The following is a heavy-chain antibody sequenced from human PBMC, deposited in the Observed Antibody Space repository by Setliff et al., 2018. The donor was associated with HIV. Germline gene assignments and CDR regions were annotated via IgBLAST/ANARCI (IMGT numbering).Heavy chain of an antibody. Sequence: SVKVSCKASGGNFRFYAFSWVRQAPGQGLEWMGGIIPMFVTANYAQKFQDRVTITADDSTSTAYMELISLRSDDTAVYYCARGGYSSGYYNYYYYMDVWGKGTTVTVSS. V-gene: IGHV1-69*13. J-gene: IGHJ6*03. CDR3: ARGGYSSGYYNYYYYMDV. CDR2: IIPMFVTA. D-gene: IGHD3-22*01. CDR1: GGNFRFYA.